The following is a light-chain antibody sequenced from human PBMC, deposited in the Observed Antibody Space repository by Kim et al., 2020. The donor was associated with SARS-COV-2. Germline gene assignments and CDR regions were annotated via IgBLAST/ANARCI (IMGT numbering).Light chain of an antibody. CDR1: QSVSSY. Sequence: FWSPGEKATLSGRASQSVSSYLAWYQQKPGQAPRLLSYDAANRATGIPARFSGSGSGTDFTHTSSSLEREDFAVYYCQHRSNWLTFGGGTKVDIK. J-gene: IGKJ4*01. CDR3: QHRSNWLT. CDR2: DAA. V-gene: IGKV3-11*01.